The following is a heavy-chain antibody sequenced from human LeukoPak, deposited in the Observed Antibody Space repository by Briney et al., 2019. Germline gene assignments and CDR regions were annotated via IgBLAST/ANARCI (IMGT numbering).Heavy chain of an antibody. CDR3: ARGYYYDSSGYLGY. V-gene: IGHV3-30-3*01. J-gene: IGHJ4*02. Sequence: TGGSLRLSCAASGFTFSSYAMHWVRQAPGKGLEWVAVISYDGSNKYYADSVKGRFTISRGNSKNTLYLQMNSLRAEDTAVYYCARGYYYDSSGYLGYWGQGTLVTVSS. CDR2: ISYDGSNK. CDR1: GFTFSSYA. D-gene: IGHD3-22*01.